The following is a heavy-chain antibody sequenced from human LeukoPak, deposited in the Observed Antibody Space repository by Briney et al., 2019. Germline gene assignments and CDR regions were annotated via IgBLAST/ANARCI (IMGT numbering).Heavy chain of an antibody. CDR3: ASVLLRRYYFDY. V-gene: IGHV3-7*03. Sequence: GGSLRLSCAASGFTFSSYWMSWVRQAPGKGLEWVANIKQDGSEKYCVDSVKGRFTISRDNAKNSLYLQMNSLRAEDTAVYYCASVLLRRYYFDYWGQGTLVTVSS. CDR2: IKQDGSEK. J-gene: IGHJ4*02. CDR1: GFTFSSYW. D-gene: IGHD2-15*01.